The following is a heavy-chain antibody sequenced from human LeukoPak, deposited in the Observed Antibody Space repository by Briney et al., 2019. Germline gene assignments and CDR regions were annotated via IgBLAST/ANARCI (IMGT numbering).Heavy chain of an antibody. J-gene: IGHJ5*02. CDR2: ISSSGSTI. Sequence: PGGSLRLSCAASGFTFSDYYMSWIRQAPEKGLEWVSYISSSGSTIYYADSVKGRFTISRDNAKNSLYLQMNSLRAEDTAVYYCARDSSASFDWLGRWFDPWGQGTLVTVSS. CDR3: ARDSSASFDWLGRWFDP. D-gene: IGHD3-9*01. V-gene: IGHV3-11*04. CDR1: GFTFSDYY.